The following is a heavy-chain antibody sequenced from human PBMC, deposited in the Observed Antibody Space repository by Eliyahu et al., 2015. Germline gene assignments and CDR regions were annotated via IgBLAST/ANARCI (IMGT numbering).Heavy chain of an antibody. V-gene: IGHV1-46*01. D-gene: IGHD5-18*01. CDR1: GYTFTXYX. Sequence: QVQLVQSGAEVKKPGASVKVSCXASGYTFTXYXMHWVRXAPGQGLEWMGIXNPSGGSTSYAXKFQGRVTMTRDTSTSTVYMELSSLRSEDTAVYYCARMYVDTAMARGTDYWGQGTLVTVSS. CDR2: XNPSGGST. J-gene: IGHJ4*02. CDR3: ARMYVDTAMARGTDY.